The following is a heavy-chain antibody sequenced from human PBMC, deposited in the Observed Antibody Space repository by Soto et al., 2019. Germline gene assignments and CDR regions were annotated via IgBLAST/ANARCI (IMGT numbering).Heavy chain of an antibody. CDR1: GGTFSSYA. V-gene: IGHV1-69*13. D-gene: IGHD2-15*01. J-gene: IGHJ4*02. Sequence: SVKVSCKASGGTFSSYAISWVRQAPGQGLEWMGGIIPIFGTANYAQKFQGRVTITADESTSTAYMDLSSLRSEDTAVYYCAKTICSGGSCCGFDYWGQGNLVAVSS. CDR3: AKTICSGGSCCGFDY. CDR2: IIPIFGTA.